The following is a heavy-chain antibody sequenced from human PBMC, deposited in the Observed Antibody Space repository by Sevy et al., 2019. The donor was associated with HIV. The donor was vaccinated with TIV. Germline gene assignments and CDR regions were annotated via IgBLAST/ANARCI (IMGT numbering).Heavy chain of an antibody. CDR3: ARGGHPLLWFGELFDY. Sequence: SETLSLTCTVSGGSISSYYWSWIRQPPGKGLEWIGYIYYSGSTNYNPSLKSRVTISVDTSKNQFSLKLSSVTAADTAVYYCARGGHPLLWFGELFDYWGQGTLVTVSS. V-gene: IGHV4-59*13. J-gene: IGHJ4*02. CDR1: GGSISSYY. CDR2: IYYSGST. D-gene: IGHD3-10*01.